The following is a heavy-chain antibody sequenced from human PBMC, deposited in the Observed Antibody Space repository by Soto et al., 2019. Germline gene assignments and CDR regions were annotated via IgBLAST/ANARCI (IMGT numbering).Heavy chain of an antibody. D-gene: IGHD3-9*01. J-gene: IGHJ5*02. Sequence: QVQLQQWGAGLLKPSETLSLTCAVYGGSFSGYYWSWIRQPPGKGLEWIGEINHSGSTNYNPSLKSRVTISVDTSKNQFSLKLSSVTAADTAVYYCARGRRRYFDWPPSRWFEPWGQGTLVTVSS. CDR1: GGSFSGYY. CDR2: INHSGST. CDR3: ARGRRRYFDWPPSRWFEP. V-gene: IGHV4-34*01.